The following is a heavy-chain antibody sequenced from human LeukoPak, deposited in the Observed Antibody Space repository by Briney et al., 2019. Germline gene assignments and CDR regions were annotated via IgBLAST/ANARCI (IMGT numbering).Heavy chain of an antibody. D-gene: IGHD3-22*01. CDR1: RFTFGDFA. V-gene: IGHV3-9*01. CDR2: ISWNSGSI. Sequence: GTSLRLSCAASRFTFGDFAMHWVRQAPGKGLEWVSGISWNSGSIGYADSVKGRFTISRDNAKNSLYLQMNSLRAEDTALYYCAKSYYYDSSGYYPYWYFDLWGRGTLVTVSS. J-gene: IGHJ2*01. CDR3: AKSYYYDSSGYYPYWYFDL.